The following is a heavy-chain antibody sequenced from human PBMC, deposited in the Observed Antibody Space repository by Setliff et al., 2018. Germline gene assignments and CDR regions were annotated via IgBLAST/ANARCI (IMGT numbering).Heavy chain of an antibody. CDR2: INAGNGNT. V-gene: IGHV1-3*01. CDR1: GYTFSSYA. D-gene: IGHD1-26*01. Sequence: GASVKVSCKASGYTFSSYAMHWVRQAPGQRLEWMGWINAGNGNTKYSQKFQGRVTITRDTSASTAYMELSSLRSEDTAVYNCARKRLGWEQLYAFDIWGQGTMVTVSS. CDR3: ARKRLGWEQLYAFDI. J-gene: IGHJ3*02.